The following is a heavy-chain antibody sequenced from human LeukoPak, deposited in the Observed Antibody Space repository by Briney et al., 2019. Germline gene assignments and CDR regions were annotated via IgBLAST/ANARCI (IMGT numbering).Heavy chain of an antibody. CDR1: GFTFSSYA. D-gene: IGHD2-2*01. J-gene: IGHJ5*02. CDR3: AKDGRIVVVPAAWFDP. V-gene: IGHV3-23*01. Sequence: GGSLRLSCAASGFTFSSYAMSWVRQAPGKGLEWVSAISGSGGSTYYADSVKGRFTISRDNSKNTLYLQMNSLRAEDTAVYYCAKDGRIVVVPAAWFDPWGQGTLVTVSS. CDR2: ISGSGGST.